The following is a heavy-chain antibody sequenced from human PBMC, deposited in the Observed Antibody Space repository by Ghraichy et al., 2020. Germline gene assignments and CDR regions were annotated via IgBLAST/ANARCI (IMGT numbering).Heavy chain of an antibody. J-gene: IGHJ4*02. Sequence: SETLSLTCTVSGGSINNYYWSWIRQRPGKGLDWIGNGYYSGSTNYNTSLKSRISISVDTSRTQYYLKLSSVTYADTAVYYCARGTIFGVVTNWGQGTLVTVSS. V-gene: IGHV4-59*01. CDR3: ARGTIFGVVTN. D-gene: IGHD3-3*01. CDR2: GYYSGST. CDR1: GGSINNYY.